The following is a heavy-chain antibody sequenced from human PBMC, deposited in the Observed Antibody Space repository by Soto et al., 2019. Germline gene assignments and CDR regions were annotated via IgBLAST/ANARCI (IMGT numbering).Heavy chain of an antibody. CDR3: ARQSGGYYYYGMDV. Sequence: SETLSLTCTVSGGSIIDYYLSWIRQPPGKGLEWIGYIYYSGTTDYSPSLKSRVTISVDTSKNQFSLKLSSVTAADSAIYYCARQSGGYYYYGMDVWGQGTTVTVSS. CDR2: IYYSGTT. D-gene: IGHD1-26*01. CDR1: GGSIIDYY. V-gene: IGHV4-59*08. J-gene: IGHJ6*02.